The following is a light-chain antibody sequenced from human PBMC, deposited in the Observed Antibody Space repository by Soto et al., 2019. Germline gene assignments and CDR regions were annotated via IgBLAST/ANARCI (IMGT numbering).Light chain of an antibody. CDR1: NSLLHPNGYIY. CDR3: MQSLQAPYT. V-gene: IGKV2-28*01. J-gene: IGKJ2*01. CDR2: LGS. Sequence: DVVMTQSPLSLPVAPGEPASISCRSSNSLLHPNGYIYLDWFLQKPGQSPQLLIYLGSNRASGVPDRFSGRGSGTDVTLTIIRVEAEDVGVYYCMQSLQAPYTFGQGTKLEIK.